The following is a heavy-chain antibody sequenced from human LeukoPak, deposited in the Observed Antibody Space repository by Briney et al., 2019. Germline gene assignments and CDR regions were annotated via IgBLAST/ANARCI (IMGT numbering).Heavy chain of an antibody. Sequence: GSLRLSCAASGFTFSSYAMSWVRQAPGKGLEWIGSIYHSGSTYYNPSLKSRVTISVDTSKNQFSLKLTSVTAADTAVYYCARHPDYYYYGMDVWGQGTTVTDSS. J-gene: IGHJ6*02. CDR2: IYHSGST. CDR3: ARHPDYYYYGMDV. CDR1: GFTFSSYA. V-gene: IGHV4-38-2*01.